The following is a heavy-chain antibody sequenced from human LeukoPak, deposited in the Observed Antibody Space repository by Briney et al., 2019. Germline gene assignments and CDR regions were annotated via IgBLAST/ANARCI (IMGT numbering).Heavy chain of an antibody. CDR1: GYTFTSYY. CDR2: INPSGGST. CDR3: ARVSGGEYYFDY. V-gene: IGHV1-46*01. D-gene: IGHD4-23*01. Sequence: ASVKVSCKASGYTFTSYYMHWVRQAPGQGLEWMGIINPSGGSTSYAQKFQGRVTMTKDTSTSTVYMELSSLRSEDTAVYYCARVSGGEYYFDYWGQGTLVTVSS. J-gene: IGHJ4*02.